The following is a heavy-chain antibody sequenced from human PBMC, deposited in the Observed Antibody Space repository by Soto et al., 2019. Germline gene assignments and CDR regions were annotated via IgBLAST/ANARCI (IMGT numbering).Heavy chain of an antibody. CDR1: RDSVSSSSVA. V-gene: IGHV6-1*01. D-gene: IGHD2-15*01. CDR3: ARSEEDSDYYYYGLDV. Sequence: PSQTLSLTCVISRDSVSSSSVAWNWVRQSPSRGLEGLGRTYYRCRWYSDFAVSVRGRIVINADTSKNQCSLQLTSVAPEDTAVYFCARSEEDSDYYYYGLDVWGQGTTVTVSS. CDR2: TYYRCRWYS. J-gene: IGHJ6*02.